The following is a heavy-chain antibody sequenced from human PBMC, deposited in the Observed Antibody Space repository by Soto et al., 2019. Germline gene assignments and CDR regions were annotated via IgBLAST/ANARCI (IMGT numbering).Heavy chain of an antibody. J-gene: IGHJ5*02. CDR1: TSYW. CDR3: ARLLVVPAAFDP. CDR2: IYPGDSDT. V-gene: IGHV5-51*01. Sequence: TSYWIGWVRQMPGKGLEWMGIIYPGDSDTRYSPSFQGQVTISADKSISTAYLQWSSLKASDTAMYYCARLLVVPAAFDPWGQGTLVTVSS. D-gene: IGHD2-2*01.